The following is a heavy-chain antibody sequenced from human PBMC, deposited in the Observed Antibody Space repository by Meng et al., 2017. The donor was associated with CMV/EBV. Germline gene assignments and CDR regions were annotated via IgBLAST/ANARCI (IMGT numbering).Heavy chain of an antibody. CDR1: GFTFSNYW. J-gene: IGHJ4*02. CDR3: ARSGGSYAPLDY. Sequence: GESLKISCAASGFTFSNYWMTWVRRAPGKGLEWVGRTRNKANSYTTEYAASVKGRFTISRDDSKNPLYLQMNSLKTEDTAVYYCARSGGSYAPLDYWGQGTLVTVSS. V-gene: IGHV3-72*01. D-gene: IGHD1-26*01. CDR2: TRNKANSYTT.